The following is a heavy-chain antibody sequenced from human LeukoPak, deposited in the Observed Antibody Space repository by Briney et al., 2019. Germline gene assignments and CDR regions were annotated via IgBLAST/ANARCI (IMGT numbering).Heavy chain of an antibody. CDR1: GYTFTDYY. J-gene: IGHJ4*02. Sequence: PVASVKVSCKASGYTFTDYYMHWVRQAPGQGLEWMGIINPSGGSTSYAQKFQGRVTMTRDTSTSTVYMELSSLRSEDTAVYYCARLITHSDYYDSSGPFGYWGQGTLVTVSS. D-gene: IGHD3-22*01. CDR3: ARLITHSDYYDSSGPFGY. V-gene: IGHV1-46*01. CDR2: INPSGGST.